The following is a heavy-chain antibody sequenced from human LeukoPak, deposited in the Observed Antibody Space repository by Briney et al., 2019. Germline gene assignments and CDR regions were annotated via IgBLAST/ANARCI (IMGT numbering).Heavy chain of an antibody. CDR2: ISGSGGST. CDR1: GFTFSTYG. V-gene: IGHV3-23*01. J-gene: IGHJ4*02. D-gene: IGHD6-13*01. CDR3: ARSATAAGRDY. Sequence: GGSLRLSCVASGFTFSTYGMSWVRQAPGKGLEWVSAISGSGGSTYYADSVKGRFTISRDNSKNTLYLQMNSLRAEDTAVYYCARSATAAGRDYWGQGTLVTVSS.